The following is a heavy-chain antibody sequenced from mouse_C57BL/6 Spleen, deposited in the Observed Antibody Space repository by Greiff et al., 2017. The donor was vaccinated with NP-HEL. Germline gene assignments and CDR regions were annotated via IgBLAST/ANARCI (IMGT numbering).Heavy chain of an antibody. CDR2: INPYNGGT. CDR1: GYTFTDYY. D-gene: IGHD1-1*01. CDR3: AREHYGSREGAMDY. V-gene: IGHV1-19*01. Sequence: EVQLQQSGPVLVKPGASVKMSCKASGYTFTDYYMNWVKQSHGKSLEWIGVINPYNGGTSYNQKFKGKATLTVDKSSSTAYMELNSLTSEDSAVYYCAREHYGSREGAMDYWGQGTSVTVSS. J-gene: IGHJ4*01.